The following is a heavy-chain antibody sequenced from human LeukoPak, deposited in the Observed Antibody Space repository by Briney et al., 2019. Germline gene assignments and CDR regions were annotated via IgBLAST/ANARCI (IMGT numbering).Heavy chain of an antibody. D-gene: IGHD6-13*01. CDR2: TVGSRPDT. CDR1: GFTFTNYA. CDR3: AKSLAAAGNS. V-gene: IGHV3-23*01. Sequence: PGGSLRLSCAASGFTFTNYAMSWVRQTPGKGLEWVAATVGSRPDTYHADSVKGRFTISRDNSKNTLFLQMNSLRAEDTAVYYCAKSLAAAGNSWGQGTLVTVSS. J-gene: IGHJ4*02.